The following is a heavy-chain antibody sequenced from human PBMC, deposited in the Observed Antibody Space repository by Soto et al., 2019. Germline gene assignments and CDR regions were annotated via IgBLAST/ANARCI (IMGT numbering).Heavy chain of an antibody. CDR1: GFTFSSYG. V-gene: IGHV3-33*01. Sequence: PGGSLRLSCAASGFTFSSYGMHWVRQAPGKGLEWVAVIWYDGSNKYYADSVKGRFTISRDNSKNTLYLQMNSLRAEDTAVYYCAALGSGSYSPSWGQGTLVTVSS. CDR2: IWYDGSNK. CDR3: AALGSGSYSPS. D-gene: IGHD3-10*01. J-gene: IGHJ5*02.